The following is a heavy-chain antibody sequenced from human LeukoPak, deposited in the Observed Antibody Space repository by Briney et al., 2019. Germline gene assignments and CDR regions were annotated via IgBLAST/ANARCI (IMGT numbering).Heavy chain of an antibody. V-gene: IGHV3-23*01. J-gene: IGHJ4*02. Sequence: GGSLRLSCAASELTVSSNCMTWVRQAPGKGLEWVSGISPSGGGTYYADSVKGRFTISRDDSKNTLSLQMNSLRVEDTAVYYCAQDLAWGAFDHWGQGTLVTVSS. D-gene: IGHD7-27*01. CDR2: ISPSGGGT. CDR1: ELTVSSNC. CDR3: AQDLAWGAFDH.